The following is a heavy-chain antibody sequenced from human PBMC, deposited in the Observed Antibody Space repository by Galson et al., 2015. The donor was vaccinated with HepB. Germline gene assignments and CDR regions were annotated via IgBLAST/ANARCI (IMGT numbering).Heavy chain of an antibody. CDR1: GFTFTSYS. CDR3: ARAPPNLNTVYYYYFYAMDV. J-gene: IGHJ6*02. V-gene: IGHV3-30*04. D-gene: IGHD2-2*02. Sequence: SLRLSCAASGFTFTSYSMDWVRQAPGKGLEWVAVISYDGNNKYYADSVRGRFTISRDNSKNTMYPQMDSLRAEDTAVYYCARAPPNLNTVYYYYFYAMDVWGQGTTVTVSS. CDR2: ISYDGNNK.